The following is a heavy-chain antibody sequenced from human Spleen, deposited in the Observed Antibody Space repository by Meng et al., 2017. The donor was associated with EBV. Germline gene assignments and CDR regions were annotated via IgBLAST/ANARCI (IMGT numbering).Heavy chain of an antibody. CDR2: ISYDGLSE. CDR3: AREPYSGYEPYFDY. D-gene: IGHD5-12*01. CDR1: GFSFSNYA. Sequence: QVQLVESGXGVVQLXRSLRLXXXASGFSFSNYAVHWVRQSPGKGLEWVALISYDGLSEYYADSVKGRFTISRDNSRNTLYLQMNSLRAEDTAVYYCAREPYSGYEPYFDYWGLGTMGTVSS. V-gene: IGHV3-30-3*01. J-gene: IGHJ4*02.